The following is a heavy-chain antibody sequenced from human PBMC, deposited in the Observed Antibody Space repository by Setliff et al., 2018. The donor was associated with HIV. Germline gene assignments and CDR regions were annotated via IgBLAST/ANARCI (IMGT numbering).Heavy chain of an antibody. CDR2: IWYDGSKK. Sequence: SLRLSCAASGFTFSTYDMHWVRQAPGKGLEWVAVIWYDGSKKYYGDSVKGRFTISRDNSKNTLYLQMNSLRAEDTAVYYCAKRSSYSSSWYYSDYWGQGTLVTVSS. CDR1: GFTFSTYD. D-gene: IGHD6-13*01. V-gene: IGHV3-33*06. J-gene: IGHJ4*02. CDR3: AKRSSYSSSWYYSDY.